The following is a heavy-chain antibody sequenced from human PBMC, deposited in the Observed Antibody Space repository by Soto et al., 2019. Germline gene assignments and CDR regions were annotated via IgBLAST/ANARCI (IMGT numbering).Heavy chain of an antibody. CDR3: AKDTSGHEYLQQ. Sequence: QVQLVESGGGVVQPGRSLRLSCAASGFTFNNFVMHWVRQAPGKGLEWVADISRDGSKKYYADSMKGRFTISRDNSMNTVFLQMNSLRAEDTAVYYCAKDTSGHEYLQQWGQGTLVSVSS. V-gene: IGHV3-30*18. CDR2: ISRDGSKK. CDR1: GFTFNNFV. D-gene: IGHD1-1*01. J-gene: IGHJ1*01.